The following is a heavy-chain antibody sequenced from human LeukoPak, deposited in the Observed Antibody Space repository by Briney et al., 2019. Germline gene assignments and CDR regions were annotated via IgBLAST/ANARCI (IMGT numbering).Heavy chain of an antibody. V-gene: IGHV1-18*01. D-gene: IGHD4-17*01. CDR3: ARDQRGYGDSSGASKWIDP. Sequence: ASVKVSCKASDTFTSYGINWVRQAPGQGLEWMGWISPYNGNTKYAEKTQRRVTITTDTSTSTAYMELRSLSSDDTAVYYCARDQRGYGDSSGASKWIDPWGQGTLVTVSS. CDR2: ISPYNGNT. J-gene: IGHJ5*02. CDR1: DTFTSYG.